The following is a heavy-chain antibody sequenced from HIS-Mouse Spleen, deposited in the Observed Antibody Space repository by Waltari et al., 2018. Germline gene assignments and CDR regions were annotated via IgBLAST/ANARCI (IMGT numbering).Heavy chain of an antibody. V-gene: IGHV4-39*07. D-gene: IGHD6-13*01. J-gene: IGHJ2*01. CDR3: AREIPYSSSWYDWYFDL. CDR2: IYYGGST. Sequence: QLQLQESGPGLVKPSETLSLTCTVSGGYISSSSYYWGWIRQPQGQGLKWIGCIYYGGSTYYNPSLKSRFTISVDTSKSQFSLKLSAVTAADTAVYYCAREIPYSSSWYDWYFDLWGRGTLVTVSS. CDR1: GGYISSSSYY.